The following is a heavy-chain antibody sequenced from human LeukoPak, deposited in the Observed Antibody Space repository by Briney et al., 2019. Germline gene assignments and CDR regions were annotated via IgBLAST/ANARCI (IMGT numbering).Heavy chain of an antibody. J-gene: IGHJ4*02. V-gene: IGHV3-23*01. Sequence: GGSLRLSCAASGFTFSSYAMSWVRQAPGKGLEWVSAISGSGGSTYYADSVKGRFTISRDNSKNTLYLQMNSLRAEDTAVYYCAKSLPLGAARVGAPFDYWGQGTLVTVSS. D-gene: IGHD1-26*01. CDR3: AKSLPLGAARVGAPFDY. CDR1: GFTFSSYA. CDR2: ISGSGGST.